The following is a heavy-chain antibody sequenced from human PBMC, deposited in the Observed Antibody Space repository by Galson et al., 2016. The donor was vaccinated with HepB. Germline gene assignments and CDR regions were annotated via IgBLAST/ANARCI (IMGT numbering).Heavy chain of an antibody. CDR1: GFTFKNHA. V-gene: IGHV3-23*01. D-gene: IGHD2-21*01. Sequence: SLRLSCAASGFTFKNHAMSWVRQAAGKGLEWVSAIRGNGRSTYYADSVKGRFAVSRDNSKNTLYLQMSSLRADDTAVYYCARENVDLTGFDVWGRGTMVTVSS. CDR2: IRGNGRST. CDR3: ARENVDLTGFDV. J-gene: IGHJ3*01.